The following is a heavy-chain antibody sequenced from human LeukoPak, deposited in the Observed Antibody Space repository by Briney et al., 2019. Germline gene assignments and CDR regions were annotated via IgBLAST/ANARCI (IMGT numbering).Heavy chain of an antibody. Sequence: SVKVSCKASGGTFSSYAISWVRQAPGQGLEWMGGIIPIFGTANYAQKFQGRVTITTDESTSTAYMELSSLRSEDTTVYYCAREQPVVAASRGALDIWGQGTMVTVSS. D-gene: IGHD2-15*01. CDR3: AREQPVVAASRGALDI. J-gene: IGHJ3*02. CDR1: GGTFSSYA. V-gene: IGHV1-69*05. CDR2: IIPIFGTA.